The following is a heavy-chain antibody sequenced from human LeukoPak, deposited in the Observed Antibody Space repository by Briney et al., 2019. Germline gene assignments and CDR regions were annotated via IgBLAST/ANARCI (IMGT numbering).Heavy chain of an antibody. V-gene: IGHV4-59*01. D-gene: IGHD4-17*01. J-gene: IGHJ4*02. CDR2: IYYSGST. CDR3: ARVHDYGDYLDY. CDR1: GGSISSYY. Sequence: PSETLSLTRTVSGGSISSYYWCWIRQPPGKGLEWIGYIYYSGSTNYNPSLKSRVTISVDTSKNQFSLKLSSVTAADTAVYYCARVHDYGDYLDYWGQGTLVTVSS.